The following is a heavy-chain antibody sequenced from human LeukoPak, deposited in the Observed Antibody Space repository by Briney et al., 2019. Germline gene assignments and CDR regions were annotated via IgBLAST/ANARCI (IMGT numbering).Heavy chain of an antibody. Sequence: SVKVSCKASGGTFSSYAISWVRQAPGQGLEWMGGIIPIFGTANYAQKFQGRVTMTRDTSISTAYMELSRLRSDDTAVYYCARKAADYMDVWGKGTTVTVSS. V-gene: IGHV1-69*05. CDR1: GGTFSSYA. J-gene: IGHJ6*03. CDR3: ARKAADYMDV. CDR2: IIPIFGTA.